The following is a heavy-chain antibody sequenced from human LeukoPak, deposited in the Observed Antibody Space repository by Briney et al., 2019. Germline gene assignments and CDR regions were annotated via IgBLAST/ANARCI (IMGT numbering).Heavy chain of an antibody. Sequence: SETLSLTCTVSGGSISSYYWSWIRQPPGKGLEWIGYIYYSGSTNYNPSLKSRVTISVDTSKNQFSLKLSSVTAADTAVYYCARGYVVAEGNGMDVWGQGTTVTVSS. CDR2: IYYSGST. J-gene: IGHJ6*02. V-gene: IGHV4-59*01. D-gene: IGHD2-2*01. CDR1: GGSISSYY. CDR3: ARGYVVAEGNGMDV.